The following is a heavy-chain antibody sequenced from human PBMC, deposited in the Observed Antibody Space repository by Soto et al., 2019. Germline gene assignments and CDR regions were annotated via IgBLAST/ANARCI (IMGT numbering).Heavy chain of an antibody. J-gene: IGHJ5*02. CDR3: ARELRGYSGYGEYNWFDP. CDR1: GGSISSGGYY. D-gene: IGHD5-12*01. V-gene: IGHV4-31*03. CDR2: IYYSGST. Sequence: PSETLSLTCTVSGGSISSGGYYWSWIRQHPGKGLEWIGYIYYSGSTYYNPSLKSRVTISVDTSKNQFSLKLSSVTAADTAVYYCARELRGYSGYGEYNWFDPWGQGTLVTVSS.